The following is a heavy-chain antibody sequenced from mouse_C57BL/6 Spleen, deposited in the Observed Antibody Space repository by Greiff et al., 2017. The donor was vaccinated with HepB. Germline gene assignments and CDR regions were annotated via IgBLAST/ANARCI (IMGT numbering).Heavy chain of an antibody. CDR1: GYTFTDYE. D-gene: IGHD4-1*01. CDR2: IDPETGGT. CDR3: ARDWDAY. Sequence: VQLVESGAELVRPGASVTLSCKASGYTFTDYEMHWVKQTPVHGLEWIGAIDPETGGTAYNQKFKGKAILTADKSSSTAYMELRSLTSEDSAVYYCARDWDAYWGQGTTLTVSS. J-gene: IGHJ2*01. V-gene: IGHV1-15*01.